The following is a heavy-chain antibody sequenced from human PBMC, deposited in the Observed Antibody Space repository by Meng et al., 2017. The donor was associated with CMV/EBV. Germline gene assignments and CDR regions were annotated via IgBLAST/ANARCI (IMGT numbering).Heavy chain of an antibody. CDR2: ILYDGSRE. Sequence: SCATSGFTFSNYGMHWVRQAPGKGLELVAIILYDGSREYYADSVKGRFTISRDNSKNTLSLQMNSLRVEDTAVYYCAKDLAGGAADYWGQGTLVTVSS. D-gene: IGHD2-21*01. V-gene: IGHV3-30*18. CDR3: AKDLAGGAADY. CDR1: GFTFSNYG. J-gene: IGHJ4*01.